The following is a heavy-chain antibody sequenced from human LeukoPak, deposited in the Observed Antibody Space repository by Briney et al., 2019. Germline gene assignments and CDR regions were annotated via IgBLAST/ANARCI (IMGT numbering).Heavy chain of an antibody. CDR1: GYTFTTYD. CDR2: MNPISGYT. D-gene: IGHD6-19*01. V-gene: IGHV1-8*03. CDR3: ARVAGSIDY. J-gene: IGHJ4*02. Sequence: ASVKVSCKASGYTFTTYDINWVRQATGQGLEWMGWMNPISGYTGYAQKFQGRVTITSETSIRTAYMELSSLRSEDTAVYYCARVAGSIDYWGQGTLVAVSS.